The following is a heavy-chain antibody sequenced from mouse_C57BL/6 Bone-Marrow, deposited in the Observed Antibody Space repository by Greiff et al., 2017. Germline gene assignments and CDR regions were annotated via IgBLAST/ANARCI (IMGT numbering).Heavy chain of an antibody. V-gene: IGHV7-3*01. D-gene: IGHD2-5*01. Sequence: EVQVVESGGGLVQPGGSLSLSCAASGFTFTDYYMSWVRQPPGKALEWLGFIRNKANGYTTEYSASVKGRFTISRDNSQSILYLQMNALRAEDSATYYCARGDSNPFAYWGQGTLVTVSA. CDR3: ARGDSNPFAY. CDR1: GFTFTDYY. CDR2: IRNKANGYTT. J-gene: IGHJ3*01.